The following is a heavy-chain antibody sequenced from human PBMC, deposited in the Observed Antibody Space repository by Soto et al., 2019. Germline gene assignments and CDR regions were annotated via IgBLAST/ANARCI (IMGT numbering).Heavy chain of an antibody. J-gene: IGHJ4*02. CDR1: GYTFTSYG. CDR2: INIYGGGT. CDR3: ARALYYYDNSGLAF. V-gene: IGHV1-18*01. Sequence: QLHLEQSGPEVKKPGASVKVSCKASGYTFTSYGISWVRLAPGQGLEWMGWINIYGGGTNYAQKYQDRVTMTSDTSTNTVYLEMRSLTSDDTAIYYCARALYYYDNSGLAFWGQGTLVTVSS. D-gene: IGHD3-22*01.